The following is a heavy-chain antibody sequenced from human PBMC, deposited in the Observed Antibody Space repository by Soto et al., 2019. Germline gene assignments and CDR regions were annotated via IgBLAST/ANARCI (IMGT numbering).Heavy chain of an antibody. J-gene: IGHJ3*02. CDR3: ARGLISGYYLYDAFDI. CDR1: GGSISSYY. V-gene: IGHV4-59*01. D-gene: IGHD3-22*01. Sequence: PSETLSLTCTVSGGSISSYYWSWIRQPPGKGLEWIGYIYYSGSTNYIPSLKSRVTISVDTSKNQFSLKLSSVTAADTAVYYCARGLISGYYLYDAFDIWGQGTMVTVSS. CDR2: IYYSGST.